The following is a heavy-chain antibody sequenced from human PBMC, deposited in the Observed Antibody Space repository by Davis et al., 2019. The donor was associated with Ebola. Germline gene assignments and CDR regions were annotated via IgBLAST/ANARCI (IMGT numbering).Heavy chain of an antibody. D-gene: IGHD3-3*01. J-gene: IGHJ4*02. CDR1: GYTFTSYF. CDR3: ARSRYDFWSGYYTSYYFDY. Sequence: ASVKVSCKASGYTFTSYFMHWVRQAPGQGPDWMGIINPSGGRTSYAQKFQGRVTMTSDTSTSTAYMELRSLRSDDTAVYYCARSRYDFWSGYYTSYYFDYWGQGTLVTVSS. CDR2: INPSGGRT. V-gene: IGHV1-46*01.